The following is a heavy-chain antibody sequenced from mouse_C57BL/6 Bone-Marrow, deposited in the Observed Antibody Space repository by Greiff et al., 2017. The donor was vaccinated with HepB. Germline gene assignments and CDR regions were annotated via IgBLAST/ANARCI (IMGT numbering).Heavy chain of an antibody. D-gene: IGHD1-1*01. Sequence: VQLQQSGPELVKPGASVKMSCKASGYTFTDYNMHWVKQSHGKSLEWIGYINPNNGGTSYNQKFKGKATLTVNKSSSTAYMELRSLTSEESVVYYCASIDYGISYYAMDYWGQGTSVTVSS. V-gene: IGHV1-22*01. CDR2: INPNNGGT. J-gene: IGHJ4*01. CDR1: GYTFTDYN. CDR3: ASIDYGISYYAMDY.